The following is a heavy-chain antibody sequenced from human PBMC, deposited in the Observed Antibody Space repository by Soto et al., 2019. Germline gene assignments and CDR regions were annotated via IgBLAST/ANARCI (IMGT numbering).Heavy chain of an antibody. Sequence: RGESLKISCQASGYTFSAFWITWVRQMPGKGLEWMATIDPRDSYSNYSLSFQGHVTISADKSIGSAYLHWSTLEASDTAIYSCARLSTAFSTKPTRQHYFGMDVWGQGTTVTVSS. CDR1: GYTFSAFW. CDR2: IDPRDSYS. J-gene: IGHJ6*02. D-gene: IGHD3-3*02. V-gene: IGHV5-10-1*01. CDR3: ARLSTAFSTKPTRQHYFGMDV.